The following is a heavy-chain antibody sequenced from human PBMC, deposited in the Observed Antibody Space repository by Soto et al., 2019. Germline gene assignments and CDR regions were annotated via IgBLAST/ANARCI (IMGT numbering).Heavy chain of an antibody. D-gene: IGHD2-2*02. V-gene: IGHV1-69*02. CDR3: ETADHYCETTTCYTWFDP. J-gene: IGHJ5*02. CDR1: GDTFSRNT. Sequence: QVQLVQPGAEVRRPGSSVKVSCKASGDTFSRNTITWVRQAPGQGLEWMGRIIPIIGITNYAQKLQGRVTITADTSTSTAYMELSDLRSEDQAVYYCETADHYCETTTCYTWFDPWGQGTLVTVSS. CDR2: IIPIIGIT.